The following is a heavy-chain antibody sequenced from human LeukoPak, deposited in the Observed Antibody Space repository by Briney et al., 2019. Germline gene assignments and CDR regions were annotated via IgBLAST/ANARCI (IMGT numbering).Heavy chain of an antibody. CDR2: ISSSSSYI. D-gene: IGHD6-13*01. J-gene: IGHJ4*02. V-gene: IGHV3-21*01. Sequence: PGGSLRLSCAASGFTFSSYSMNWVRQAPGKGLEWVSSISSSSSYIYYADSVKGRFTISRDNAKNSLYLQMNSLRAEDTAVYYCARDRGGKQLYESGYWGQGTLVTVSS. CDR3: ARDRGGKQLYESGY. CDR1: GFTFSSYS.